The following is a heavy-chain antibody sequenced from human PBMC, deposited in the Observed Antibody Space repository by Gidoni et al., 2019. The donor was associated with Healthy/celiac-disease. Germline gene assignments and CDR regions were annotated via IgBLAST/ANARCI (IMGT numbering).Heavy chain of an antibody. D-gene: IGHD5-12*01. CDR1: GSAFSSYA. J-gene: IGHJ4*02. V-gene: IGHV3-23*01. CDR2: ISGGGGST. Sequence: VQLLESGGGLVQRVGSLRLSCPASGSAFSSYAMSWGRQAPGKGLEWVSAISGGGGSTYYADSGKGRFTISRDSSKNTLYLQMNSLRAEDTAVYYCAKDRGYSGYDFDYWGQGTLVTVSS. CDR3: AKDRGYSGYDFDY.